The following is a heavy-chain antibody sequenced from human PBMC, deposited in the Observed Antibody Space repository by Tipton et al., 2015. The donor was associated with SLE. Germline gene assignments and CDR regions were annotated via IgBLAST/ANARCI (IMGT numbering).Heavy chain of an antibody. D-gene: IGHD2-15*01. CDR3: ARDWAYCSGGSCYSLEH. CDR1: GGSISSSTYY. CDR2: IYYSGST. J-gene: IGHJ1*01. Sequence: TLSLTCTVSGGSISSSTYYWGWIRQSPGKGLEWIGTIYYSGSTYYNPSLKSRVTISVDTSKNQFSLKLSSVTAADTAVYYCARDWAYCSGGSCYSLEHWGQGTLVTVSS. V-gene: IGHV4-39*07.